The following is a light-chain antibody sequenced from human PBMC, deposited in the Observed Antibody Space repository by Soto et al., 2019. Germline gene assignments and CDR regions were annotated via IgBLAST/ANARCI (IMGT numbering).Light chain of an antibody. Sequence: EIVLTQSPATLSLSPGESATLSCRASQSVSSYLAWYQQKPGQAPRLLIYDASNRATGIPARFSGSGSGTDFTLTISSLEPEDFAVYYCQQRSDWPLTFGGGTNVEIK. CDR3: QQRSDWPLT. CDR1: QSVSSY. V-gene: IGKV3-11*01. CDR2: DAS. J-gene: IGKJ4*01.